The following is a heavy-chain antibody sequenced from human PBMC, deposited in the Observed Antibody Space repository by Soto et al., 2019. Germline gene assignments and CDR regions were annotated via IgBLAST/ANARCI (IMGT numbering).Heavy chain of an antibody. D-gene: IGHD3-22*01. CDR1: GGTFSSYA. CDR2: IIPIFGTA. V-gene: IGHV1-69*06. J-gene: IGHJ4*02. Sequence: SVKVSCKASGGTFSSYAISWVRQAPGQGLEWMGGIIPIFGTANYAQKFQGRVTITADKSTSTAYMELSSLRSEDTAVYYCECKDSNGSSDFDYWGPGTLVTVSS. CDR3: ECKDSNGSSDFDY.